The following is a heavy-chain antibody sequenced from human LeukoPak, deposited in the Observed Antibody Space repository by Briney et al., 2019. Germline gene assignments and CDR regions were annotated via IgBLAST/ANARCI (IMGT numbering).Heavy chain of an antibody. Sequence: PGRSLRLSCAASGFTFSSYGMHWVRQAPGKGLEWVAVISYDGSNKYYADSVKGRFTISRDNSKNTLYLQMNSLRAEDTAVYYCAREVVVVAATPKYYFDYWGQGTLVTVSS. CDR2: ISYDGSNK. CDR1: GFTFSSYG. V-gene: IGHV3-30*03. CDR3: AREVVVVAATPKYYFDY. J-gene: IGHJ4*02. D-gene: IGHD2-15*01.